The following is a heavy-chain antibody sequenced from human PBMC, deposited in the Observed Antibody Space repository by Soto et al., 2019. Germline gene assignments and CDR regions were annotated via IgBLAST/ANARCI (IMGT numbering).Heavy chain of an antibody. J-gene: IGHJ4*02. CDR1: GFSISSGYH. D-gene: IGHD3-22*01. CDR2: IYHSGST. V-gene: IGHV4-38-2*02. CDR3: ARATYDTLDY. Sequence: XETLSLTCTVSGFSISSGYHWCWIRQPPGKGLEWIGNIYHSGSTYYNPALKSRVTMSVDTSKNQFSLKLSSVTAADTAVYFCARATYDTLDYWGQGTLVTVSS.